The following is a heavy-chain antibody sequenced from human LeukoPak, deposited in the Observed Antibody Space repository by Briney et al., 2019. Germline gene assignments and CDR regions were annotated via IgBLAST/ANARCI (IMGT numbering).Heavy chain of an antibody. J-gene: IGHJ4*02. CDR2: IWYDGSNK. D-gene: IGHD1-1*01. CDR3: ARTTPPRYFDY. V-gene: IGHV3-33*03. Sequence: GGSLRLSCAASGFTFSSYGMHWVRQAPGKGLEWVAVIWYDGSNKYYADSVKGRFTISRDSAENSLYLQMNSLRAEDTAVYYCARTTPPRYFDYWGQGTLVTVSS. CDR1: GFTFSSYG.